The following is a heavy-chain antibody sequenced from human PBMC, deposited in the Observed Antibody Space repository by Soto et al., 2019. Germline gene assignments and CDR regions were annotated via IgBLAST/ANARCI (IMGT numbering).Heavy chain of an antibody. CDR3: ATNVVATTRALDI. CDR1: GFTFSSYS. V-gene: IGHV3-21*01. CDR2: IGSSSTYI. Sequence: EVQLVESGGGRVKPGGSLRLSCAASGFTFSSYSMNWVRQAPGKGLEWVSYIGSSSTYIYYADSVKGRFTISRDNAKNSLYLQMHSLRAEDTAVYYCATNVVATTRALDIWGQGTMVTVSS. J-gene: IGHJ3*02. D-gene: IGHD1-1*01.